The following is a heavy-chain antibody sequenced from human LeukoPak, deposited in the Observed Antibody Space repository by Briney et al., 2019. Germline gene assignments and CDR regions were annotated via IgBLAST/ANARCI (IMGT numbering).Heavy chain of an antibody. V-gene: IGHV3-48*02. D-gene: IGHD1-26*01. J-gene: IGHJ4*02. CDR1: GLRFSSYG. Sequence: GGSLRLSCVASGLRFSSYGMNWVRQAPGKGLEWTSFISSSGTTSYADSVNGRFTISRDNGKNSLYLQMTSLGDEDTAVYYCASGPLGWSDYWGQGALVTVSS. CDR2: ISSSGTT. CDR3: ASGPLGWSDY.